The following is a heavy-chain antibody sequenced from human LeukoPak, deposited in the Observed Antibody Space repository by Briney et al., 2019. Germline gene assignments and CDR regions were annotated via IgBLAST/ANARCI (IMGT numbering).Heavy chain of an antibody. V-gene: IGHV1-69*04. J-gene: IGHJ6*02. Sequence: GASVKVSCKASGGTFSSYAISWVRQAPGQGLEWMGRIIPILGIANYAQKFQGRVTITADKSTSTAYMELSSLRSEDTAVYYCARDKRYCTNGVCYNYYYYGMDVWGQGTTVTVSS. CDR2: IIPILGIA. CDR1: GGTFSSYA. CDR3: ARDKRYCTNGVCYNYYYYGMDV. D-gene: IGHD2-8*01.